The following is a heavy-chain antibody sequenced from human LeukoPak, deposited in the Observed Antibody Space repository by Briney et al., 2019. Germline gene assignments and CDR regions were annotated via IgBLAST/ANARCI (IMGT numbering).Heavy chain of an antibody. J-gene: IGHJ4*02. CDR1: GGSISSSSYY. CDR3: ARCYYDILTGYWPFDY. V-gene: IGHV4-39*01. D-gene: IGHD3-9*01. CDR2: IYYSGST. Sequence: SETLSLTCTVSGGSISSSSYYWGWIRQPPGKGLGWIGSIYYSGSTYYNPSLKSRVTISVDTSKNQFSLKLSSVTAADTAVFYCARCYYDILTGYWPFDYWGQGTLVTVSS.